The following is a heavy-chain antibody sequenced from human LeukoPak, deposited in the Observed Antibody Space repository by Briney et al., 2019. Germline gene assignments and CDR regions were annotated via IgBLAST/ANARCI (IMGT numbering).Heavy chain of an antibody. J-gene: IGHJ4*02. CDR2: ISYSGST. CDR3: ARALTGTTGYFDC. Sequence: SETLSLTCTVSVGSISSYYWSWIRQPPGKGLEWIGYISYSGSTNYNPSLKSRVSISVDTSKNQFSLKLSSVTAADTAVYFCARALTGTTGYFDCWGQGTLVTVSS. D-gene: IGHD1-20*01. V-gene: IGHV4-59*01. CDR1: VGSISSYY.